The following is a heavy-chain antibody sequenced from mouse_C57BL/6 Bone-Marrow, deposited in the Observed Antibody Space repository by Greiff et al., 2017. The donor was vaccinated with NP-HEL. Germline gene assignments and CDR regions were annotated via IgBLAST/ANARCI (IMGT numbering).Heavy chain of an antibody. CDR3: ARSVIYYDYDGGYFDV. CDR2: IYPRSGNT. Sequence: VQLVESGAELARPGASVKLSCKASGYTFTSYGISWVKQRTGQGLEWIGEIYPRSGNTYYNEKFKGKATLTADKSSSTAYMELRSLTSEDSAVYFCARSVIYYDYDGGYFDVWGTGTTVTVSS. V-gene: IGHV1-81*01. D-gene: IGHD2-4*01. CDR1: GYTFTSYG. J-gene: IGHJ1*03.